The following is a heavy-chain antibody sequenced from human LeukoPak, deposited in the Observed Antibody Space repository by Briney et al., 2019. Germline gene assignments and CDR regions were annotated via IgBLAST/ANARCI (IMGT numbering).Heavy chain of an antibody. J-gene: IGHJ3*02. CDR1: GFTFRSYA. Sequence: GGSLRLSCAASGFTFRSYAMNWVRQAPGKGLEWVSIISGSGGSTYYTNSVRGRFTISRDNAKNSPYLQMNSLRAEDTAVYYCAKTYIAARPRGAFDIWGQGTMVTVSS. V-gene: IGHV3-23*01. D-gene: IGHD6-6*01. CDR3: AKTYIAARPRGAFDI. CDR2: ISGSGGST.